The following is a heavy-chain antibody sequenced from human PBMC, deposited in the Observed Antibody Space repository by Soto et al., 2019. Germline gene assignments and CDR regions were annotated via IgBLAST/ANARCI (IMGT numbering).Heavy chain of an antibody. CDR3: AKDLGPSVTTPYGMDV. Sequence: PGGSLRLSCAASGFTFDDYAMHWVRQAPGKGLEWVSGISWNSGSIGYADSVKGRFTISRDNAKNSLYLQMNSLRAEDTALYYCAKDLGPSVTTPYGMDVWGQGTTVTVSS. CDR2: ISWNSGSI. J-gene: IGHJ6*02. CDR1: GFTFDDYA. V-gene: IGHV3-9*01. D-gene: IGHD3-16*01.